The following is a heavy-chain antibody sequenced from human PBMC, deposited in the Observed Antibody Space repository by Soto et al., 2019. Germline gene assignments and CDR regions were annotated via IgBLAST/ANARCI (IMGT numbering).Heavy chain of an antibody. D-gene: IGHD3-10*01. CDR1: GFNFGDYY. CDR3: ARDFYGSGTYYTYFYYALDV. J-gene: IGHJ6*02. CDR2: INSDGTYT. V-gene: IGHV3-11*05. Sequence: GGSLRLSCAASGFNFGDYYMMWVRQAPGKGLEWVSYINSDGTYTNYADSVKGRFTMSRDNAKSSLFLQMNNLRADDTAVYYCARDFYGSGTYYTYFYYALDVWGQGTTVTVSS.